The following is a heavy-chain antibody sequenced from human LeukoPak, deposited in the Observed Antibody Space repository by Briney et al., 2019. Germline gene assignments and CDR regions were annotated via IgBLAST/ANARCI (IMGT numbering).Heavy chain of an antibody. V-gene: IGHV3-9*03. CDR3: AKAGPGNWGVDY. D-gene: IGHD7-27*01. CDR1: GFTFDDYA. Sequence: PGGSLRLSCAASGFTFDDYAMHWVRQAPGKGLEWVSGISWNSGSIGYADSVKGRFTISRDNAKNSLYLQMNSLRAEDMALYYCAKAGPGNWGVDYWGQGTLVTVSS. J-gene: IGHJ4*02. CDR2: ISWNSGSI.